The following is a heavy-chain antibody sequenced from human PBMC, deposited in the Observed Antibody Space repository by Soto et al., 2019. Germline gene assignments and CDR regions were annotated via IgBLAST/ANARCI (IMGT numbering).Heavy chain of an antibody. CDR3: AIKVPVSTSLPIYWYFEL. V-gene: IGHV3-23*01. Sequence: EVQLLESGGGLVQPGGSLRLSCEGSGFTFINYAMNWVRQAPGKGLEWVSAVSGGGDTTFYADSVKGRFTISRDNSKYTVSLQINSLGVDDTAVYYCAIKVPVSTSLPIYWYFELWGRGTLVTVSS. J-gene: IGHJ2*01. D-gene: IGHD4-17*01. CDR1: GFTFINYA. CDR2: VSGGGDTT.